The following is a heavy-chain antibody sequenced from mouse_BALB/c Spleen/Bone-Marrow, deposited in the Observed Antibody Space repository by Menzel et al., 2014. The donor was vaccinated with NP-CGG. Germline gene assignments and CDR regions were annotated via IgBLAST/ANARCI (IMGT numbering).Heavy chain of an antibody. V-gene: IGHV2-2*02. D-gene: IGHD1-1*01. J-gene: IGHJ1*01. Sequence: VMLVESGPGLVQPSQSLSITCTVSGFSLTSYGVHWVRQSPGKGLEWLGVIWSGGSTDYNAAFISRLSISKDNSKSQVFLKMNSLQANDTAIYYCARNYCGSSYWYFDVWGAGTTATVSS. CDR2: IWSGGST. CDR1: GFSLTSYG. CDR3: ARNYCGSSYWYFDV.